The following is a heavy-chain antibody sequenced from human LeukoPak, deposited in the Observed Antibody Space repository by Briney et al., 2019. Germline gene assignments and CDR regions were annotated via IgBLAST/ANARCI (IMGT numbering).Heavy chain of an antibody. V-gene: IGHV3-66*02. CDR2: IYSGGST. D-gene: IGHD2-2*02. J-gene: IGHJ3*02. CDR1: GFTVSSNY. CDR3: VKDVVVVPAAIIYDAFDI. Sequence: GGSLRLSCAASGFTVSSNYMSWVRQAPGKGLEWVSVIYSGGSTYYADSVKGRFTISRDNSKNTLYLQMSSLRAEDTAVYYCVKDVVVVPAAIIYDAFDIWGQGTMVTVSS.